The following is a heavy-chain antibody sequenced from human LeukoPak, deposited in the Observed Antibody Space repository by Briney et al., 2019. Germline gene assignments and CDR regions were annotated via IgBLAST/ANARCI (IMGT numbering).Heavy chain of an antibody. CDR2: ISGSGGST. Sequence: PGGSLRLSCAASGFTFSSYAMSWVRQAPGKGLEWVSAISGSGGSTYYADSVEGRFTISRDNSKNTLYLQMNSLRAEDTAVYYCAKIGGKTVVTRRWDYWGQGTLVTVSS. CDR1: GFTFSSYA. J-gene: IGHJ4*02. D-gene: IGHD4-23*01. V-gene: IGHV3-23*01. CDR3: AKIGGKTVVTRRWDY.